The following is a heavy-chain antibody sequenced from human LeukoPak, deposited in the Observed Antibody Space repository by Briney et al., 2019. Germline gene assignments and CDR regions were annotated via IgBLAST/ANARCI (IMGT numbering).Heavy chain of an antibody. D-gene: IGHD3-10*01. J-gene: IGHJ4*02. CDR1: GYTFTSYG. CDR3: ARLTMVRGVPHFDY. Sequence: ASVKVSCKASGYTFTSYGISWVRQAPGQGLEWMGWISAYNGNTNYAQKLQGRVTMTTDTSTSTAYMELRSLRSDDTAVYYCARLTMVRGVPHFDYWGQGTLVTVSS. V-gene: IGHV1-18*01. CDR2: ISAYNGNT.